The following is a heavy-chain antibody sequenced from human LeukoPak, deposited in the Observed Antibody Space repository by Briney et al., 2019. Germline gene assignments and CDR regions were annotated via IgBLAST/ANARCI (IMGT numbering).Heavy chain of an antibody. D-gene: IGHD5-24*01. J-gene: IGHJ4*02. V-gene: IGHV4-39*07. Sequence: SETLSLTCTVSGGSISSSIYYWGWVRQPPGKGLEWIGSIYYSGSTYYNPSLKSRVAISVDTSKNQFSLRLSSVTAADTAVYFCARGDEYNAGYFDYWGQRALVTVSS. CDR3: ARGDEYNAGYFDY. CDR1: GGSISSSIYY. CDR2: IYYSGST.